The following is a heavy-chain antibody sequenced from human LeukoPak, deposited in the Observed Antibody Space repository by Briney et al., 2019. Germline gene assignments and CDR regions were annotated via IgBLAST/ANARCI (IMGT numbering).Heavy chain of an antibody. J-gene: IGHJ4*01. D-gene: IGHD3-22*01. Sequence: ASVKVSCKASGYTFTSYAMNWVRQAPGQGLEWMGWINTNTGNPTYAQGFTGRFVFSLDTSVSTAYLQISSLKAEDTAVYYCAREGRDSSAYYSDNWGQGTLVTVSS. CDR1: GYTFTSYA. CDR3: AREGRDSSAYYSDN. CDR2: INTNTGNP. V-gene: IGHV7-4-1*02.